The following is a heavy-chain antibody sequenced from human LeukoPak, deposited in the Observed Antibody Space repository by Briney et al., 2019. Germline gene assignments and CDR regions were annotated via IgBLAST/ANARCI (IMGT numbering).Heavy chain of an antibody. CDR2: INSDGSST. J-gene: IGHJ4*02. CDR1: GFTFSNYW. CDR3: ARSSRGIVVVITYDY. V-gene: IGHV3-74*01. Sequence: GGSLRLSCAASGFTFSNYWMRWARQAPGKGLVWVSRINSDGSSTNYADSVKGRFTISRDNSKNTLYLQMNSLRAEDTAVYYCARSSRGIVVVITYDYWGQGTLVTVSS. D-gene: IGHD3-22*01.